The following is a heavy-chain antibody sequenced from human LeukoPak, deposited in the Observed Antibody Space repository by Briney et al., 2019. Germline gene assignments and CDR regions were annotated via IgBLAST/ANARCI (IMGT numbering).Heavy chain of an antibody. D-gene: IGHD4-23*01. CDR1: GYTLTELS. CDR2: FDPEDGET. V-gene: IGHV1-24*01. Sequence: ASVKVSCKVSGYTLTELSMHWVRQAPGKGLEWMGGFDPEDGETIYAQKFQGRVTITRDTSISTAYTELSSLTSEDTAVYYCARDYGGNSGWFDPWGQGTLVTVSS. J-gene: IGHJ5*02. CDR3: ARDYGGNSGWFDP.